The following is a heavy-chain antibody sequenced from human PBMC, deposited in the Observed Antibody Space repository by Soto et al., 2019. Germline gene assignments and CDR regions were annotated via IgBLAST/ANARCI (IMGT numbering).Heavy chain of an antibody. Sequence: ASVKVSCKASGYTFTRSGISWVRQAPGQGLEWMGWISTYNGDTNYAQTFQGRVTMTTDTSTSTVHMEVRSLRSDDTAVYYCAREGVAPYYYYGRDVWGQGTPVTSP. D-gene: IGHD5-12*01. CDR1: GYTFTRSG. V-gene: IGHV1-18*01. CDR3: AREGVAPYYYYGRDV. J-gene: IGHJ6*02. CDR2: ISTYNGDT.